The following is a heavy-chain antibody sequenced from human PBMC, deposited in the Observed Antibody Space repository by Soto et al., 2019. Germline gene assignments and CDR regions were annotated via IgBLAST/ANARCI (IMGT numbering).Heavy chain of an antibody. J-gene: IGHJ4*02. D-gene: IGHD3-22*01. Sequence: GESLKISCKGSGYSFTSYWIGWVRQMPGKGLEWMGIIYPGDSDTRYSPSFQGQVTISADKSISTAYLQWSSLKASDTAMYYCARLTYYYDSSGYYGGFYFDYWGQGTLVTVSS. V-gene: IGHV5-51*01. CDR3: ARLTYYYDSSGYYGGFYFDY. CDR1: GYSFTSYW. CDR2: IYPGDSDT.